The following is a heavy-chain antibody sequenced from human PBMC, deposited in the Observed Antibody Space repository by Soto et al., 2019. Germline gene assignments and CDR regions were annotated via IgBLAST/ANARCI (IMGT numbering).Heavy chain of an antibody. V-gene: IGHV3-23*01. CDR1: GFTFGSYA. CDR2: ISGGGSGT. D-gene: IGHD2-8*02. CDR3: AKDPKSTVRFNWFDP. Sequence: EMQLSESGGGLVQPGGSLRLSCAASGFTFGSYAMSWVRQAPGKGLEWVSAISGGGSGTYYADSVKGRFTISRDNSKKTLILQMNSLRVEDTAIYYCAKDPKSTVRFNWFDPWGQGTLVTVSS. J-gene: IGHJ5*02.